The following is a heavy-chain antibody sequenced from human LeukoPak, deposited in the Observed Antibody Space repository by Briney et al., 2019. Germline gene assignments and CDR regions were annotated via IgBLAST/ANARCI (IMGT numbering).Heavy chain of an antibody. J-gene: IGHJ5*02. D-gene: IGHD4-11*01. V-gene: IGHV3-74*01. CDR1: GFTFSNYW. CDR2: IKSDGSDT. CDR3: AKDNSPGWFGP. Sequence: PGGCLRLSCATSGFTFSNYWMHWVRRVPGKGLVWVSRIKSDGSDTSYVDSVKGRFTISRDNAKNTLYLQMNSLRAEDTATYYCAKDNSPGWFGPWGQGTLVTVSS.